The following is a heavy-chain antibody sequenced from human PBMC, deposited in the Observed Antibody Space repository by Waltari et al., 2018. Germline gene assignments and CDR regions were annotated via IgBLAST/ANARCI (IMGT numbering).Heavy chain of an antibody. D-gene: IGHD2-2*01. J-gene: IGHJ4*02. CDR1: GFTFRSYR. Sequence: EVQLVESGGGLVQPGGSLSLSCAASGFTFRSYRMHWVRQAPGKGLVWVSRINTDGSSTSYADSVKGRFTISRDNAKNTLYLQMNSLRAEDTAVYYCARDIVVVPAAPYFDYWGQGTLVTVSS. CDR3: ARDIVVVPAAPYFDY. CDR2: INTDGSST. V-gene: IGHV3-74*01.